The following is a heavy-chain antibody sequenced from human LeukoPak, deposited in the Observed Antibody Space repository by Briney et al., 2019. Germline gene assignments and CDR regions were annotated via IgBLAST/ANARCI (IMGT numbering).Heavy chain of an antibody. CDR1: GGSFSGYY. J-gene: IGHJ4*02. CDR3: ARARLVLQSWYYDSNSYYFDY. Sequence: SETLSLTCAVYGGSFSGYYWSWIRQPPGKGLEWIGEINHSGSTNYNPSLKSRVTISVDTSKNQFSLKLSPVTAADTAVYYCARARLVLQSWYYDSNSYYFDYWGQGTLVTVSS. V-gene: IGHV4-34*01. CDR2: INHSGST. D-gene: IGHD3-22*01.